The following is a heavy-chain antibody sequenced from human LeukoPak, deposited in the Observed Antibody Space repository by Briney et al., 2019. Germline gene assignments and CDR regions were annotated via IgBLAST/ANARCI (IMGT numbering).Heavy chain of an antibody. Sequence: GGSLRLSCAASGFTFSSYWMHWVRQAPGKGLVWVSRINSDGSSTSYADSVKGRFTISRDNAKNTLYLQMNSLRAEDTAVYYCARDLGLNVLSSSWYEFDPWGQGTLVTVSS. CDR2: INSDGSST. V-gene: IGHV3-74*01. CDR3: ARDLGLNVLSSSWYEFDP. D-gene: IGHD6-13*01. J-gene: IGHJ5*02. CDR1: GFTFSSYW.